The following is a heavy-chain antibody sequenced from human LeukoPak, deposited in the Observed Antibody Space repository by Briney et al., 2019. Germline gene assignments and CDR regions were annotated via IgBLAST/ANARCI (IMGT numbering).Heavy chain of an antibody. CDR3: AKLAPSGSSSWFTVSRDNWFDP. V-gene: IGHV3-30*04. Sequence: GRSLRLSCAASGFRFNNYAMHWVRQPPGTGLEWVAVISMDGIQEYYADSVKGRFTIPRDNSKNTLYLQMNSLRAEDTAVYYCAKLAPSGSSSWFTVSRDNWFDPWGQGTLVTVSS. CDR2: ISMDGIQE. J-gene: IGHJ5*02. CDR1: GFRFNNYA. D-gene: IGHD6-13*01.